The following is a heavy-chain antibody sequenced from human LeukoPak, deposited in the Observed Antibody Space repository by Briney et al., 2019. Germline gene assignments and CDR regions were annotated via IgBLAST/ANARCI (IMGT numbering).Heavy chain of an antibody. CDR1: GFTFDDYA. V-gene: IGHV3-20*04. J-gene: IGHJ4*02. CDR3: AREMAMVRGVNFDY. CDR2: TNWDGGRT. Sequence: GGSLRLSCAASGFTFDDYAMSWVRQTPGKGLEWVSGTNWDGGRTGYADSVKGRFTISRDNAKNSLYLQMNSLRVEDTAMYYCAREMAMVRGVNFDYWGQGTLVTVSS. D-gene: IGHD3-10*01.